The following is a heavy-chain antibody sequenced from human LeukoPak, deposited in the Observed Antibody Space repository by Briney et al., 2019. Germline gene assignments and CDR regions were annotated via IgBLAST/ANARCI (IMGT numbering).Heavy chain of an antibody. CDR3: ARQHGSSWYSYFDY. D-gene: IGHD6-13*01. CDR1: GYSFTNYW. J-gene: IGHJ4*02. V-gene: IGHV5-51*01. CDR2: IYPGDSET. Sequence: GESLKISCKGSGYSFTNYWIGWVRQMPGKGLEWMGIIYPGDSETRYSPSFQGLVTISADKSISTAYLQWGSLEASDTAMYFCARQHGSSWYSYFDYWGQGTLVTVSS.